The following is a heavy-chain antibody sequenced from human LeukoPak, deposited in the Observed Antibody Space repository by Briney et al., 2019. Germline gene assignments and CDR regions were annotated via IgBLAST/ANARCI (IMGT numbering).Heavy chain of an antibody. Sequence: SETLSLTCTVSGGSISSSYYWGWIRQPPGKGLEWIGSIYYSGSTYYNPSLKSRVTISVDTSKNQFSLILTSVTAADTAVYYCARQTGAGLFILPGGQGTLVTVSS. V-gene: IGHV4-39*01. CDR2: IYYSGST. CDR1: GGSISSSYY. CDR3: ARQTGAGLFILP. D-gene: IGHD3-3*01. J-gene: IGHJ4*02.